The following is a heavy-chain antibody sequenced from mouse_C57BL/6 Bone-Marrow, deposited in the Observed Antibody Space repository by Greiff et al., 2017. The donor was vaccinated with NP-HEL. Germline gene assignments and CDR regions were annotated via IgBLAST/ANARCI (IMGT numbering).Heavy chain of an antibody. D-gene: IGHD1-1*02. CDR3: ARLKKKSYGYDAMDY. CDR1: GYTFTDYY. CDR2: INPNNGGT. J-gene: IGHJ4*01. Sequence: EVQLQQSGPELVKPGASVKISCKASGYTFTDYYMNWVKQSHGKSLEWIGDINPNNGGTSYNQKFKGKATLTVDKSSSTAYMELRSLTSEDSAVYYCARLKKKSYGYDAMDYWGQGTSVTVSS. V-gene: IGHV1-26*01.